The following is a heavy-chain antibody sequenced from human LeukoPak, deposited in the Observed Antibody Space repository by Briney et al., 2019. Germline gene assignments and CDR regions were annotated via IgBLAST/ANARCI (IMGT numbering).Heavy chain of an antibody. CDR1: GFTFSSNW. V-gene: IGHV3-74*01. J-gene: IGHJ4*02. CDR3: ARVAAWDSSGYLFDY. CDR2: INSDGSST. D-gene: IGHD3-22*01. Sequence: QTGGSLRLSCAASGFTFSSNWMHWVRQAPGKWLVWVSRINSDGSSTSYADSVKGRFTISRENAKNTLYLQMNSLRAEDTAVYYCARVAAWDSSGYLFDYWGQGTLVTVSS.